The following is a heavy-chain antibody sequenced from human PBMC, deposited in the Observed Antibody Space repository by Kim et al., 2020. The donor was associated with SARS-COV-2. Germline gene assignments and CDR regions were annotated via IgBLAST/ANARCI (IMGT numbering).Heavy chain of an antibody. J-gene: IGHJ4*02. V-gene: IGHV3-21*01. CDR2: ISSISSYI. CDR1: GFTFSSYS. CDR3: ARVRGKLELRPIFDY. D-gene: IGHD1-7*01. Sequence: GGSLRLSCAASGFTFSSYSMNWVRQAPGKGLEWVSSISSISSYIYYADSVKGRFTISRDNAKNSLYLQMNSLRAEDTAVYYCARVRGKLELRPIFDYWGQGTLVTVSS.